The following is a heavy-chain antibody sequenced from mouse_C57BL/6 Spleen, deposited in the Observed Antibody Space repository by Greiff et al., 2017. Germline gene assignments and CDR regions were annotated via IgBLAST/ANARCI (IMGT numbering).Heavy chain of an antibody. CDR1: GFTFSSYA. CDR2: ISDGGSYT. Sequence: EVKLMESGGGLVKPGGSLKLSCAASGFTFSSYAMSWVRQTPEKRLEWVATISDGGSYTYYPDNVKGRFTISRDNAKNNLYLQMSHLKSEDTAMYYCARGGVITTPLEYFDVWGTGTTVTVSS. CDR3: ARGGVITTPLEYFDV. V-gene: IGHV5-4*03. J-gene: IGHJ1*03. D-gene: IGHD1-1*01.